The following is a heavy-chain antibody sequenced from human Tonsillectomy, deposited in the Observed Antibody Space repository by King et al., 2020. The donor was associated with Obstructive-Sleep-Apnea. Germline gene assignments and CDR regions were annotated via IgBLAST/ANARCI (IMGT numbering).Heavy chain of an antibody. CDR1: GFTFRSYG. CDR3: ARGDYDILSGLGMDV. Sequence: VQLVESGGGVVQPGRSLRLSCAASGFTFRSYGMHWVRQAPGKGLDWLAVIWYDGSNENYADSLKGRFTIPIDISKNTLYLQMNSLRVEDTAVYYCARGDYDILSGLGMDVWGQGTTVTVSS. D-gene: IGHD3-9*01. CDR2: IWYDGSNE. V-gene: IGHV3-33*01. J-gene: IGHJ6*02.